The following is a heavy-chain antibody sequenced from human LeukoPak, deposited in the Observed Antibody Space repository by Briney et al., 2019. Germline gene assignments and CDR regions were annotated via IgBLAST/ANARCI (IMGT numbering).Heavy chain of an antibody. CDR2: ISSSGSTI. CDR1: GFTFSDYY. J-gene: IGHJ3*02. Sequence: GRSLRLSCAASGFTFSDYYMSWIRQAPGKGLEWVSYISSSGSTIYYADSVKGRFTISRDNAKNSLYLQMNSLRAEDTAVYYCAREGSGGLRLGELSLRAFDIWGQGTMVTVSS. CDR3: AREGSGGLRLGELSLRAFDI. D-gene: IGHD3-16*02. V-gene: IGHV3-11*04.